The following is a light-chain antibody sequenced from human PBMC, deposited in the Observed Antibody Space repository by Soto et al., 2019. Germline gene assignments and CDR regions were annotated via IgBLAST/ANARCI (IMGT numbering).Light chain of an antibody. Sequence: QSALTQPASVSGSPGQSITISCTGTSSDVGGYNYVSWHQQHPGKAPKVLIYEVSNRPSGVANRFSGSKSGNTASLTISGLQAEDEADYYCSSYTSSNTLVFGTGTKVTVL. CDR3: SSYTSSNTLV. J-gene: IGLJ1*01. CDR2: EVS. V-gene: IGLV2-14*01. CDR1: SSDVGGYNY.